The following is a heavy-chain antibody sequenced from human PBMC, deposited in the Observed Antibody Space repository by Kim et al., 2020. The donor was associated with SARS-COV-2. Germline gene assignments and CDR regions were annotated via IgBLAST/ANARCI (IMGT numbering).Heavy chain of an antibody. J-gene: IGHJ5*02. V-gene: IGHV1-69*01. CDR3: ARDKQQLAPNNWFDP. D-gene: IGHD6-13*01. Sequence: QKSQGRVTSTADESTSTAYMELSSLRSEDTAVYYCARDKQQLAPNNWFDPWGQGTLVTVSS.